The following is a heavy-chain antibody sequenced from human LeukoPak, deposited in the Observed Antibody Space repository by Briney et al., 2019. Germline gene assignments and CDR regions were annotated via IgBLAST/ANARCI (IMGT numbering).Heavy chain of an antibody. CDR1: GFTFSTYW. CDR3: ARDESPYGDLIDY. Sequence: GGSLRLSCAASGFTFSTYWMSWVRQAPGKGLEWVAVISYDGSNKYYADSVKGRFTISRDNSKNTLYLQMNSLRAEDTAVYYCARDESPYGDLIDYWGQGTLVTVSS. V-gene: IGHV3-30-3*01. J-gene: IGHJ4*02. CDR2: ISYDGSNK. D-gene: IGHD4-17*01.